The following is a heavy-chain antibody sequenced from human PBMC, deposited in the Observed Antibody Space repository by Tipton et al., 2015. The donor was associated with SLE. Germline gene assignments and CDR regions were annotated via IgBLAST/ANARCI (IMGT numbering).Heavy chain of an antibody. V-gene: IGHV4-4*02. J-gene: IGHJ4*01. CDR1: GGSISSSDW. CDR2: IDTSGIT. Sequence: TLSLTCAVSGGSISSSDWWSWVRQYSGKGLEWIGRIDTSGITYSTPSLKSRVTISLDTSRNQFSLRLNSVTAADTAVYYCAAHCAGGRCYPFWGHGTRVTVSS. D-gene: IGHD2-15*01. CDR3: AAHCAGGRCYPF.